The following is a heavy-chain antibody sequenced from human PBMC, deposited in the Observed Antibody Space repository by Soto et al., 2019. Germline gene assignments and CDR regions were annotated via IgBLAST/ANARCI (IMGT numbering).Heavy chain of an antibody. J-gene: IGHJ6*02. CDR2: ITTGGVAK. CDR1: GFSFSSYS. Sequence: GGSLRLSCAASGFSFSSYSMNWVRQAPGKGLEWVSYITTGGVAKYYADSVKGRFTISRDNAKNTLYLQMTSLRAEDTAVYYCANTPEYYDILTGRSRYYGMDVWGQGTTVTVSS. D-gene: IGHD3-9*01. CDR3: ANTPEYYDILTGRSRYYGMDV. V-gene: IGHV3-48*01.